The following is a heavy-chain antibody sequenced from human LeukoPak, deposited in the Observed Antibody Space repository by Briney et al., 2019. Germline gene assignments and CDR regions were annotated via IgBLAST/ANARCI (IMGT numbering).Heavy chain of an antibody. Sequence: SETLSLTCTVSGGSMRSYYWNWIRQPPGKGLEWIGYIYSSGSTNYNPSLKSRVIISIDTSKNHFSLKLSSVTAADTAVYYCAGKSDGSGWYAFDYWGQGSLVTVSS. CDR2: IYSSGST. D-gene: IGHD6-19*01. CDR3: AGKSDGSGWYAFDY. CDR1: GGSMRSYY. J-gene: IGHJ4*02. V-gene: IGHV4-59*08.